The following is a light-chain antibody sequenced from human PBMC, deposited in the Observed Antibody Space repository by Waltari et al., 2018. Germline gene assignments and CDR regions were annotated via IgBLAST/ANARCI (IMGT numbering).Light chain of an antibody. CDR3: QSYDSSLSGVI. J-gene: IGLJ2*01. CDR2: GNN. Sequence: QSVLTQPPSVSGAPGQRITVSCTGTSSNIGAGSDVPWYLQLPGTAPKLLILGNNNRPSGVPDRFSASKSDTSASLAITGLQAEDEADYYCQSYDSSLSGVIFGGGTKLTVL. V-gene: IGLV1-40*01. CDR1: SSNIGAGSD.